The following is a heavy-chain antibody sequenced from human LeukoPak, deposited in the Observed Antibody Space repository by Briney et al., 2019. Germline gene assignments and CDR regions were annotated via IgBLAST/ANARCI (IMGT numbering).Heavy chain of an antibody. Sequence: SVKVSCKASGFTFTSSAMQWVRQARGQRLEWIGWIVVGSGNTNYAQKFQERVTITRDMSTSTAYMELSSLRSEDTAVYYCATDRDIVAVPAALGFWGQGTLVTVSS. CDR1: GFTFTSSA. V-gene: IGHV1-58*02. CDR2: IVVGSGNT. D-gene: IGHD2-2*01. J-gene: IGHJ4*02. CDR3: ATDRDIVAVPAALGF.